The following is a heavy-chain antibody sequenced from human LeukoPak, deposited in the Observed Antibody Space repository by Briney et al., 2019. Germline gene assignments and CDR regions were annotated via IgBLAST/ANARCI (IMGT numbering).Heavy chain of an antibody. CDR1: GFTFSNYE. CDR3: ARDHRGYGWFDL. Sequence: GGSLRLSCAASGFTFSNYEMNWARQAPGKGLEWVSYISSSGSTIYYAASVKGRFTVSRDNAKTSLYLQMTSVRAEDTAVYYCARDHRGYGWFDLWGQGTLVTVSS. J-gene: IGHJ5*02. V-gene: IGHV3-48*03. CDR2: ISSSGSTI. D-gene: IGHD2-15*01.